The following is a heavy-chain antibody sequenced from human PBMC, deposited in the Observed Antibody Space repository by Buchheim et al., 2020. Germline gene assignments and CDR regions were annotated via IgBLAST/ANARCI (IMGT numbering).Heavy chain of an antibody. CDR2: INHSGST. J-gene: IGHJ4*02. CDR1: GGSFSGYY. V-gene: IGHV4-34*01. CDR3: ARVVEMATRLDY. Sequence: QVQLQQWGAGLLKPSETLSLTCAVYGGSFSGYYWSWIRQPPGKGLEWIGEINHSGSTNYNPSLKSRVTISVDTSKNPFSLKLSSVTAADTAAYYCARVVEMATRLDYWGQGTL. D-gene: IGHD5-24*01.